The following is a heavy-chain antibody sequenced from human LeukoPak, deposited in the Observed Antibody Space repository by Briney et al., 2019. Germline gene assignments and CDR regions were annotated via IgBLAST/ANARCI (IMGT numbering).Heavy chain of an antibody. Sequence: SETLSLTCTVSGGSISSSSYYWGWIRQPPGKGLEWIGSIYYSGSTYYNPSLKSRVTISVDTSKNQFSLKLSSVTAAGTAVYYCARDRYSSSWYSSWGQGTLVTVSS. J-gene: IGHJ5*02. CDR3: ARDRYSSSWYSS. CDR2: IYYSGST. CDR1: GGSISSSSYY. D-gene: IGHD6-13*01. V-gene: IGHV4-39*07.